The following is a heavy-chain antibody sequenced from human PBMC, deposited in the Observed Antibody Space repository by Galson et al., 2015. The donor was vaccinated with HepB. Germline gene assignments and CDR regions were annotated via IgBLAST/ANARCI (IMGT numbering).Heavy chain of an antibody. Sequence: SLRLSCAASGFTFRIHTMSWVRQTPGKGLEWVSSTNSAGGDKYYADSVKGRFTISRDNARNSLYLQMSSLRAEDTAVYYCARDLGAAIQFLTLDYWGQGTLVTVSS. CDR1: GFTFRIHT. V-gene: IGHV3-21*01. CDR3: ARDLGAAIQFLTLDY. CDR2: TNSAGGDK. D-gene: IGHD2-21*01. J-gene: IGHJ4*02.